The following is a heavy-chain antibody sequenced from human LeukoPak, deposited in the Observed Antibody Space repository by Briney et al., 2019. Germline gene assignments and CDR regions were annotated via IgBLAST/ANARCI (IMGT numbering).Heavy chain of an antibody. CDR2: MNPNSGNT. J-gene: IGHJ4*02. CDR1: GYTFTRYD. CDR3: ARHVAVPATIDY. D-gene: IGHD2-2*01. Sequence: GASVKVSCKASGYTFTRYDVNWVRQATGQGLEWMGWMNPNSGNTNYAQKLQGRVTMTTDTSTSTAYMELRSLRSDDTAVYYCARHVAVPATIDYWGQGTLVTVSS. V-gene: IGHV1-18*01.